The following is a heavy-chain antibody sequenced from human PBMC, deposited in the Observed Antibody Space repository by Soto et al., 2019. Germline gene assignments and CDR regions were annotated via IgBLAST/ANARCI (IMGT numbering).Heavy chain of an antibody. V-gene: IGHV4-31*03. CDR3: AASCVACGGFNYYGMDV. J-gene: IGHJ6*02. CDR1: GGSISSGGYY. Sequence: QVQLQESGPGLVKPSQTLSLTCTVSGGSISSGGYYWYWIRQHPGKGLEWIGYIYYSGTTYYNPSLRRRVTLSVDTSKNQFSLKLGSVTAADTAVYYCAASCVACGGFNYYGMDVWGQGTTVTVSS. CDR2: IYYSGTT. D-gene: IGHD2-21*01.